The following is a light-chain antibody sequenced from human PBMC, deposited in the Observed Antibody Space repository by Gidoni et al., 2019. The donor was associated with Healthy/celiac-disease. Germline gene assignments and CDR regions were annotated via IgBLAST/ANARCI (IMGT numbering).Light chain of an antibody. J-gene: IGLJ3*02. CDR2: EVS. V-gene: IGLV2-8*01. CDR1: SSDVGGYNY. CDR3: SSYAGSNNFRV. Sequence: QSALPQPPSASGSPGQSVTISCTGTSSDVGGYNYVSWYQQHPGKAPKLMIYEVSKRPSGVPDRFSGSKSGNTASLTVSGLQAEDEADYYCSSYAGSNNFRVFGGGTKLTVL.